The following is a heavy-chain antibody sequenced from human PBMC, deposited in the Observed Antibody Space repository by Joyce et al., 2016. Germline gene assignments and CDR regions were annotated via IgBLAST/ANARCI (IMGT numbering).Heavy chain of an antibody. Sequence: QDQLVQSGAEVQKPGASVRVSCNTSGYTFTKYGITWVRQAPGQGLEWMGLISAKNGNTNYAQKLHCRVTRTTDTSTSTAYLEVRSLRSDDAAVYYCARAGAEVTTHFNLWRQGTQGTVPS. CDR3: ARAGAEVTTHFNL. D-gene: IGHD4-17*01. J-gene: IGHJ4*02. V-gene: IGHV1-18*04. CDR1: GYTFTKYG. CDR2: ISAKNGNT.